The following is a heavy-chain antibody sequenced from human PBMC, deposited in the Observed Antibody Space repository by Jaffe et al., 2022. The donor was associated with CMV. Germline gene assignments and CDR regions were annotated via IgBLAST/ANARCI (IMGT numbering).Heavy chain of an antibody. CDR2: MNPNSGNT. V-gene: IGHV1-8*01. D-gene: IGHD3-9*01. CDR1: GYTFTSYD. Sequence: QVQLVQSGAEVKKPGASVKVSCKASGYTFTSYDINWVRQATGQGLEWMGWMNPNSGNTGYAQKFQGRVTMTRNTSISTAYMELSSLRSEDTAVYYCARGDGVLRYFAIPYYYYGMDVWGQGTTVTVSS. J-gene: IGHJ6*02. CDR3: ARGDGVLRYFAIPYYYYGMDV.